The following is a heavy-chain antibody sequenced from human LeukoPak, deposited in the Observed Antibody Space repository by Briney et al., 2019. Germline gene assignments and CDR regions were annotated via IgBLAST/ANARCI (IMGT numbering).Heavy chain of an antibody. D-gene: IGHD6-13*01. CDR2: ISNDGTTI. Sequence: GGSLRLSCVASGFTFSDHYMSWIRQAPGKGLEWLSYISNDGTTIYYADSVKGRFTISRDNAKNSLHLQMNSLRAGDTAVYYCARDRRPSSWLGVGPWGQGTLVTVSS. J-gene: IGHJ5*02. CDR3: ARDRRPSSWLGVGP. CDR1: GFTFSDHY. V-gene: IGHV3-11*04.